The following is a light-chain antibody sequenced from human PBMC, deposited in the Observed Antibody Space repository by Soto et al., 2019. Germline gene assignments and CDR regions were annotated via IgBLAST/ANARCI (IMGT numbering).Light chain of an antibody. V-gene: IGLV2-14*03. J-gene: IGLJ1*01. CDR3: SSFRSSSTSYV. Sequence: QSVLTQPASVSGSHVQSITISCTGTSSDIGDSNYVSWYQQHPGKAPKLVIYDVSNRPSGVSNRFSGSKSANTASLTISGLQAEDEADYYCSSFRSSSTSYVFGTGTKVTVL. CDR1: SSDIGDSNY. CDR2: DVS.